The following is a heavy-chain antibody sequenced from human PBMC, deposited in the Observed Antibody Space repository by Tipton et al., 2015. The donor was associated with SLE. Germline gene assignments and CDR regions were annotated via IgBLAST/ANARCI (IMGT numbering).Heavy chain of an antibody. J-gene: IGHJ4*02. CDR3: ARRLTGDAGYFDY. V-gene: IGHV4-59*12. Sequence: TLSLTCTVSGGSISSYYWSWIRQPPGKGLEWIGYIYYSGSTYYNPSLKSRVTISVDTSKNQFSLKLSSVTAADTAVYYCARRLTGDAGYFDYWGQGTLVTVSS. CDR2: IYYSGST. CDR1: GGSISSYY. D-gene: IGHD3-9*01.